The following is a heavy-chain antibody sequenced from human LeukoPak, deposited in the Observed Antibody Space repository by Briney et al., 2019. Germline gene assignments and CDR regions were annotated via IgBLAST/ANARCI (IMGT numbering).Heavy chain of an antibody. V-gene: IGHV6-1*01. CDR3: AGGYAFDV. Sequence: SQTLSLTCAISGDSVSNNNYAWNWIRQSPSRGLEWLGRTYYRSPWHNDYARSVMGRISVDPDTSKNQFSLHLSSVTPDDTAVYYCAGGYAFDVWGQGTMVTVSS. CDR1: GDSVSNNNYA. J-gene: IGHJ3*01. CDR2: TYYRSPWHN.